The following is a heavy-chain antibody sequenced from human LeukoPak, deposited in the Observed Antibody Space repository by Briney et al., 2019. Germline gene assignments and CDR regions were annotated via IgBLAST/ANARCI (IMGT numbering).Heavy chain of an antibody. CDR3: ARRTLFGVIKPPAY. Sequence: GGSLRLSCAASGFTFSSFAMSWVRQAPGQGLEWVSSISSTAATTYYADSVRGRFTISRDNAMNTLYLQLSSLRVVDTAVYYCARRTLFGVIKPPAYWGQGTLVTVSS. V-gene: IGHV3-23*01. D-gene: IGHD3-3*01. J-gene: IGHJ4*02. CDR1: GFTFSSFA. CDR2: ISSTAATT.